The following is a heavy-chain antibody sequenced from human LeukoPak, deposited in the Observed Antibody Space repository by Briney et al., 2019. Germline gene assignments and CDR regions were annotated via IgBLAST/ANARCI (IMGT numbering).Heavy chain of an antibody. V-gene: IGHV1-69*13. CDR2: IIPAFGTA. J-gene: IGHJ5*02. Sequence: GPSVKVSCKAAGCTLSTYAISWVRQAPAQGLDWMGGIIPAFGTANYAKKLQDRATINAEESTGTVYMELSSLRCEDTAVYYCARDQTERGAPSGRSGNWFDPWGQGALVTVSS. D-gene: IGHD3-10*01. CDR1: GCTLSTYA. CDR3: ARDQTERGAPSGRSGNWFDP.